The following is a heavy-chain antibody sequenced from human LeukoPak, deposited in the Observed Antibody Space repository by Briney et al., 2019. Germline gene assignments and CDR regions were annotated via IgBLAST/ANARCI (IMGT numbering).Heavy chain of an antibody. CDR1: GYTFTSYD. CDR2: MNPNSGNT. D-gene: IGHD6-13*01. V-gene: IGHV1-8*01. J-gene: IGHJ4*02. CDR3: ARARMTAAGTRFDY. Sequence: ASVKVSCKASGYTFTSYDINWVRQATGQGLEWMGWMNPNSGNTGYAQKFQGRVTMTRNTSISTAYMELSSLRSEDTAVHYCARARMTAAGTRFDYWGQGTLVTVSS.